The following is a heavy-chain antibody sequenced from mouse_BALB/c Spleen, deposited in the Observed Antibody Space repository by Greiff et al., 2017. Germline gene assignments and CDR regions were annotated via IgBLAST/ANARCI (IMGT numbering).Heavy chain of an antibody. D-gene: IGHD1-1*01. CDR1: GYTFTSYW. V-gene: IGHV1S81*02. CDR3: ARSRCSYVRPYYFDY. Sequence: QVQLQQPGAELVKPGASVKLSCKASGYTFTSYWMHWVKQRPGQGLEWIGEINPSNGRTNYNEKFKSKATLTVDKSSSTAYMQLSSLTSEDSAVYYCARSRCSYVRPYYFDYWGQGTTLTVSS. CDR2: INPSNGRT. J-gene: IGHJ2*01.